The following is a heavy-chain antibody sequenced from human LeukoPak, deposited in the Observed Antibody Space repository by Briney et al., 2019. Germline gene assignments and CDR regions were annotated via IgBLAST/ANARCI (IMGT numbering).Heavy chain of an antibody. Sequence: SSETLSLTCAVYGGSFSGYYWSWIRQLPGKGLEWIGEINHSGSTNYNPSLKSRVTISVDTSKNQFSLKLSSVTAADTAVYYCARGPPYRCSSTSCYFDYWGQGTLVTVSS. CDR3: ARGPPYRCSSTSCYFDY. D-gene: IGHD2-2*01. CDR2: INHSGST. J-gene: IGHJ4*02. CDR1: GGSFSGYY. V-gene: IGHV4-34*01.